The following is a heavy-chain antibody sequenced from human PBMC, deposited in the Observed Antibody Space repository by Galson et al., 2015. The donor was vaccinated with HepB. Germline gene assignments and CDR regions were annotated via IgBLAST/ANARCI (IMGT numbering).Heavy chain of an antibody. CDR2: ISSSGGST. V-gene: IGHV3-23*01. CDR3: VRPQIDRPYTGSLSSRGAADY. D-gene: IGHD1-1*01. Sequence: SLRLSCAASGFTFSTYGMSWVRQAPGKGLEWVSAISSSGGSTYYADSVKGRFTISRDNSKNILYLQMSSLRAEDTAVYYCVRPQIDRPYTGSLSSRGAADYWGQGTLVSVSA. J-gene: IGHJ4*02. CDR1: GFTFSTYG.